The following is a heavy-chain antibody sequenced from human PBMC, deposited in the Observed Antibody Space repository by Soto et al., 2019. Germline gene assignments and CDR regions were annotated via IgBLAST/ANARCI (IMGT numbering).Heavy chain of an antibody. CDR1: GGSINSDDYD. CDR2: IYYSGTT. Sequence: PSETLSLTCTVSGGSINSDDYDWSWLRQPPGKGLEWIGYIYYSGTTYYNPSLKSRVTISVDTSKNQFSLRLSSVTAADTAVYYCARSGGSCYYISGCLDPWGQGTLVTVSS. V-gene: IGHV4-30-4*02. J-gene: IGHJ5*02. CDR3: ARSGGSCYYISGCLDP. D-gene: IGHD2-15*01.